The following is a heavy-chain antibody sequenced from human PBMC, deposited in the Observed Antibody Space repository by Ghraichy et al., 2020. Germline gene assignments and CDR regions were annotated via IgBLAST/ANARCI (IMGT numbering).Heavy chain of an antibody. CDR1: GDSTGSNSYY. J-gene: IGHJ4*02. CDR2: IYYSGTT. D-gene: IGHD6-19*01. Sequence: SETLSLTCTVSGDSTGSNSYYWGWIRQPPGKGLEYIGIIYYSGTTYYNPSLKSRVTISVDTSKNQFSLKVTSVTAADTAVYYCARLGATSGWNPFDSWGQGTLVTVSS. V-gene: IGHV4-39*01. CDR3: ARLGATSGWNPFDS.